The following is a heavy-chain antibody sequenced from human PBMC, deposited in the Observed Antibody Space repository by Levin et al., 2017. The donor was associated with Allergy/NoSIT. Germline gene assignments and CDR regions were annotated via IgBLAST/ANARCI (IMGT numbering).Heavy chain of an antibody. V-gene: IGHV3-43*01. Sequence: GGSLRLSCAASGFTFDDYTMHWVRQAPGKGLEWVSLISWDGGSTYYADSVKGRFTISRDNSKNSLYLQMNSLRTEDTALYYCAKVEPLFYYFDYWGQGTLVTVSS. CDR2: ISWDGGST. CDR1: GFTFDDYT. CDR3: AKVEPLFYYFDY. D-gene: IGHD1-1*01. J-gene: IGHJ4*02.